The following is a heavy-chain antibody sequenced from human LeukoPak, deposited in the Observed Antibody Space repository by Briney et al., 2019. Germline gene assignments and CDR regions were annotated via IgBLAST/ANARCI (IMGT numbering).Heavy chain of an antibody. Sequence: SQTLSLTCTVSGGSISSGGYYWSWIRQHPGKGLEWIGHIYYSGSTYYNPSLKSRVTISVDTSKNQFSLKLSSVTAADTAVYYCATVHLLRLGEYTLDYWGQGTLVTVSS. CDR1: GGSISSGGYY. D-gene: IGHD3-16*01. J-gene: IGHJ4*02. V-gene: IGHV4-31*03. CDR2: IYYSGST. CDR3: ATVHLLRLGEYTLDY.